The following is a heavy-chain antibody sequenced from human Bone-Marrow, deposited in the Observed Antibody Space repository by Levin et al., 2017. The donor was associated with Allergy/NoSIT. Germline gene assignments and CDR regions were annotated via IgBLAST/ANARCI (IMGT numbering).Heavy chain of an antibody. J-gene: IGHJ4*02. CDR1: GFTFSSYA. CDR3: GKTKGPLDY. V-gene: IGHV3-23*01. Sequence: GGSLRLSCAASGFTFSSYAMSWVRQAPGKGLEWVSDISDSGGRTYYADSVKGRFTISRDNSKNTLYLQMNSLRAEDTAVYYCGKTKGPLDYWGQGTLVTVSS. CDR2: ISDSGGRT.